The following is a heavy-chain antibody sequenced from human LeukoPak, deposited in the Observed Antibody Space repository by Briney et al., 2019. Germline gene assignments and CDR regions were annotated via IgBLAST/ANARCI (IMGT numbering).Heavy chain of an antibody. Sequence: GGSLRLSCAASGFTFSSFWMSWVRQAPGKGLEWVANIKQDGTEKYFVDSGKGRFTISRDNAENSLYLQLNSLRAEDTAVYYFARGRGLDYWGKGTLVTVSS. CDR3: ARGRGLDY. V-gene: IGHV3-7*05. CDR2: IKQDGTEK. J-gene: IGHJ4*02. CDR1: GFTFSSFW.